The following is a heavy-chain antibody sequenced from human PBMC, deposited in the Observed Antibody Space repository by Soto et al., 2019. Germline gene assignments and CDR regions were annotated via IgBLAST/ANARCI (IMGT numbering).Heavy chain of an antibody. CDR2: IYNSGRT. CDR1: GGSVNSDYYY. Sequence: PSETLSLTCTVSGGSVNSDYYYWTWIRQPPGKGLEWIGYIYNSGRTNYNPSFKSRVSISMDTSRNQFSLKLTSVTAADTAVFYCAREYSNSPEAFDIWGQGSLVTVSS. V-gene: IGHV4-61*01. CDR3: AREYSNSPEAFDI. D-gene: IGHD1-26*01. J-gene: IGHJ4*02.